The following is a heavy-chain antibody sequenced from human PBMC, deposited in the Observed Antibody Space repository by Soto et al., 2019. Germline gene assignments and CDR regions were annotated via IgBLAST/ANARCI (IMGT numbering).Heavy chain of an antibody. J-gene: IGHJ4*02. CDR1: GFSLSTYG. CDR2: KSYGGSE. D-gene: IGHD1-26*01. CDR3: AKDRPLSGSYILDY. V-gene: IGHV3-30*18. Sequence: QVQLVESGGGVVQPGRSLRLSCAASGFSLSTYGMHWVRQAPGKGLEWVAVKSYGGSEDYAESVKGRFTISRDNSKNTLYLQMNSLIAEDTAVYYCAKDRPLSGSYILDYWGQGTLVTVSS.